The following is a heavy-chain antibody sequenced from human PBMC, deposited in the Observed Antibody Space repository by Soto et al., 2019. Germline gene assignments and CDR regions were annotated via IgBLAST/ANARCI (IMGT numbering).Heavy chain of an antibody. CDR1: GFTFSNAW. J-gene: IGHJ4*02. Sequence: GGSLRLSCAASGFTFSNAWMNWVRQAPGKGLEWVGRIKSKTDGGTTDYAAPVKGRFTISRDDSKNTLYLQMNSLKTEDTAVYYCTTATVEMATIFPRGKNGNTYYFDYWGQGTLVTVSS. CDR3: TTATVEMATIFPRGKNGNTYYFDY. V-gene: IGHV3-15*07. D-gene: IGHD5-12*01. CDR2: IKSKTDGGTT.